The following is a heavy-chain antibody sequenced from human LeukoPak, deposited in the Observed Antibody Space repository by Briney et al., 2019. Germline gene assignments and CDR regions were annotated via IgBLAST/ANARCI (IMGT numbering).Heavy chain of an antibody. Sequence: GASVKVSCKASGYTFTGYYMHWVRQAPGQGLEWMGWINPNSGGTNYAQKFQGRVTMTRDTSISTAYVELSRLRSDDTAVYYCARESTLSYSSSSFDYWGQGTLVTVSS. CDR3: ARESTLSYSSSSFDY. V-gene: IGHV1-2*02. CDR2: INPNSGGT. CDR1: GYTFTGYY. J-gene: IGHJ4*02. D-gene: IGHD6-6*01.